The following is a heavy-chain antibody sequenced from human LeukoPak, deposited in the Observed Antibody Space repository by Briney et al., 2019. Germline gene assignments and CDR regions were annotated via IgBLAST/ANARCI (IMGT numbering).Heavy chain of an antibody. CDR1: GGTFSSYA. Sequence: ASVKVSCKASGGTFSSYAISWVRQAPGQGLEWMGGIIPIFGTADYAQKFQGRVTITADESTSTAYMELSSPRSEDTAVYYCARDKGGWLLGPYYFDYWGQGTLVTVSS. V-gene: IGHV1-69*13. CDR3: ARDKGGWLLGPYYFDY. CDR2: IIPIFGTA. D-gene: IGHD5-12*01. J-gene: IGHJ4*02.